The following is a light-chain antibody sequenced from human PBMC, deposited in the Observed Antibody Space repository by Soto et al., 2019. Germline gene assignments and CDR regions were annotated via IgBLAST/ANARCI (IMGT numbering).Light chain of an antibody. CDR2: WAS. CDR1: QNNKNY. J-gene: IGKJ4*01. Sequence: DLVLTPSPDTLSVSLGERATINCKSSQNNKNYLAWYQQKAGQPPKLLIEWASTRASGVTDRFSGSGTGTDFTLTISSLQAEDVALYYCQQYYNTITFGGGTKVDIK. CDR3: QQYYNTIT. V-gene: IGKV4-1*01.